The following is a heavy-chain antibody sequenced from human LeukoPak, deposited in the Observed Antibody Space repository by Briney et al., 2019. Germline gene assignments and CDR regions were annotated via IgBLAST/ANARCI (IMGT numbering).Heavy chain of an antibody. V-gene: IGHV3-7*01. Sequence: GGSLRLSCAASGFTFSNYRMSWVRQAPGKGLEWVANIKQDGSEKYYVDSVKGRFTISRDNAKKSLYLHMNSLRAEDTAVYYCARDYGYDSSGYYPYHDAFDIWGQGTMVTVSS. CDR1: GFTFSNYR. CDR2: IKQDGSEK. D-gene: IGHD3-22*01. CDR3: ARDYGYDSSGYYPYHDAFDI. J-gene: IGHJ3*02.